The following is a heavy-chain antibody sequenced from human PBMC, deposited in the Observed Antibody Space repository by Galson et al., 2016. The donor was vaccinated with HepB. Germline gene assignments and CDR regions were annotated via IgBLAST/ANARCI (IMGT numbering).Heavy chain of an antibody. CDR1: GFTFNHYA. CDR2: LTTRGRGT. V-gene: IGHV3-23*01. J-gene: IGHJ5*02. Sequence: SLRLSCAFSGFTFNHYAMNWVRQAPGKGLEWVSALTTRGRGTVSADSVPGRFTITSDRSKNTLYLHMTSLGLEDTAIYFCAKDVTSAEGFGALDPWGQGALVTVSS. D-gene: IGHD3-10*01. CDR3: AKDVTSAEGFGALDP.